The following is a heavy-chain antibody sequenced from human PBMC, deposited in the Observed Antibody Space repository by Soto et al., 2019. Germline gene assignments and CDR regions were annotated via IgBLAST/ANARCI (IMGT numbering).Heavy chain of an antibody. D-gene: IGHD1-26*01. V-gene: IGHV3-74*01. J-gene: IGHJ1*01. Sequence: PGGSLRLSCAASVFTFSSYWMHWVRQGPGKGLVWVSRINSDGSSTSYADSVKGRFTISRDNAKNTLYLQMNSLRAEDTAVYYCARDELVGATTGQIAEYFQHWGQGTLVTVSS. CDR2: INSDGSST. CDR1: VFTFSSYW. CDR3: ARDELVGATTGQIAEYFQH.